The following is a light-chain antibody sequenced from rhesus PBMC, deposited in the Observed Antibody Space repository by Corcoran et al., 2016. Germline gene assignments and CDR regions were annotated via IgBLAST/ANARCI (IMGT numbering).Light chain of an antibody. CDR1: SSDIGAYNY. CDR3: SSYAASNTLL. Sequence: QAALTQPRSVSGSPGQSVTISCTGTSSDIGAYNYVSWYQQHPGTAPKLLIYEVNKRPSGVSDRFSGSKSGNTASLTISGLQPEDEADYYCSSYAASNTLLFGGGTRLTVL. CDR2: EVN. V-gene: IGLV2-32*02. J-gene: IGLJ2*01.